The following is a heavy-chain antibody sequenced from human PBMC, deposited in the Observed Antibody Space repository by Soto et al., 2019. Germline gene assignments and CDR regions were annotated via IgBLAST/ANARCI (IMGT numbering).Heavy chain of an antibody. D-gene: IGHD5-12*01. CDR3: ARERRLRIFGMDV. V-gene: IGHV4-30-4*01. J-gene: IGHJ6*02. CDR2: IYYSGST. CDR1: GGSISSGDYY. Sequence: NPSETLSLTCTVSGGSISSGDYYWSWIRQPPGKGLEWIGYIYYSGSTYYNPSLKSRVTISVDTSKNQFSLKLSSVTAADTAVYYCARERRLRIFGMDVWGQGTTVTVSS.